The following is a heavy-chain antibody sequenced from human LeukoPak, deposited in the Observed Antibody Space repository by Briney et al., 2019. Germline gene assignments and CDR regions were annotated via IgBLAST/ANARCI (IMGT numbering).Heavy chain of an antibody. CDR1: GGSLSGNY. Sequence: SETLSLTCPVSGGSLSGNYWSWIRQPPGQGLEWIAYIHSSGYTNYNPSLKSRVTISVDTSNNQFSLKVTSVPAADTAMYYCTKRQSATSGSYDYFDPSGQGALVTVSS. V-gene: IGHV4-4*09. CDR2: IHSSGYT. CDR3: TKRQSATSGSYDYFDP. D-gene: IGHD1-26*01. J-gene: IGHJ5*02.